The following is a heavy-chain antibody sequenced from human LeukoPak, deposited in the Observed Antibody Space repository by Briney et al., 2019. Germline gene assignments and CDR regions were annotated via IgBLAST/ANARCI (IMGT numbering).Heavy chain of an antibody. CDR1: GGPFSGYY. CDR2: INHSGST. V-gene: IGHV4-34*01. CDR3: ARHVGYYYGLGDY. Sequence: SETLSLTCAVYGGPFSGYYWSWIRQPPGKGLEWIGEINHSGSTNYNPSLKSRVTISVDTSKNQFSLKLSSVTAADTAVYYCARHVGYYYGLGDYWGQGTLVTVSS. D-gene: IGHD3-10*01. J-gene: IGHJ4*02.